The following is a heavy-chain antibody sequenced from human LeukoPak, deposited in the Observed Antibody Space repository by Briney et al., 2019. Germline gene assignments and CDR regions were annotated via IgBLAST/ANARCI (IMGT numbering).Heavy chain of an antibody. D-gene: IGHD3-22*01. V-gene: IGHV3-23*01. CDR2: ISGSGRNT. Sequence: GGSLRLSCAASGFTFSSYAMSWVRQAPGKGLEWVSVISGSGRNTYYADSVKGRFTISRDNSKNTLYLQMNSLRAEDTAVYYCAKGSDSSDSSLFDYWGQGTLVTVSS. CDR3: AKGSDSSDSSLFDY. J-gene: IGHJ4*02. CDR1: GFTFSSYA.